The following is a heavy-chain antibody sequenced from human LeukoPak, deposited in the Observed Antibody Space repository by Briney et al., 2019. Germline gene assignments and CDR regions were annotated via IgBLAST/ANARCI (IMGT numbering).Heavy chain of an antibody. V-gene: IGHV3-23*01. CDR1: GFTFSSYS. D-gene: IGHD6-13*01. CDR3: AKTYSSSRGFDY. J-gene: IGHJ4*02. Sequence: GGSLRLSCAVSGFTFSSYSMTWVRQAPGKGLEWVAALSGSGGSTYYAASAKGRFTISRDNSKNTLNPQMNSLRAEDTAIYYCAKTYSSSRGFDYWGQGTLVTVSS. CDR2: LSGSGGST.